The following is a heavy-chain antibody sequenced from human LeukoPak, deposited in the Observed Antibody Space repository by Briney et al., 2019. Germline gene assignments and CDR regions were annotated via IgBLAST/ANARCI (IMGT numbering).Heavy chain of an antibody. CDR3: STDYGD. CDR2: FDPEDGET. J-gene: IGHJ4*01. V-gene: IGHV1-24*01. Sequence: ASVKVSCKASGGTFSSYAISWVRQAPGKGLEWMGGFDPEDGETIYAQKFQGRVTMTEDTSTDTAYMELSSLRSEDTAGDYRSTDYGDWGQGTLVTVSS. CDR1: GGTFSSYA. D-gene: IGHD3-10*01.